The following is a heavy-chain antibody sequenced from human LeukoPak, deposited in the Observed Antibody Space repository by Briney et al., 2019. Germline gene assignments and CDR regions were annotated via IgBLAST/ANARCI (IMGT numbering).Heavy chain of an antibody. CDR3: ARGGRYNAVDY. V-gene: IGHV4-61*01. Sequence: PSETLSLTCSVSGYSITSGYYWSWIRQPPGKGLEWIGYIYYSGSTNYNPSLKSRVTISVDTSKDQFSLKLSSVTAADTAVYYCARGGRYNAVDYWGQGTLVTVSS. CDR2: IYYSGST. CDR1: GYSITSGYY. D-gene: IGHD1-14*01. J-gene: IGHJ4*02.